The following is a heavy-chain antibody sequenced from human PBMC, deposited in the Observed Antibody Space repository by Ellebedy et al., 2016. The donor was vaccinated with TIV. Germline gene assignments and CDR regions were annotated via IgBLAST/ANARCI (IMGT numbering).Heavy chain of an antibody. V-gene: IGHV5-51*01. D-gene: IGHD3-3*01. CDR3: ARSLRFPGSSWFDP. CDR1: GYSFTSYW. Sequence: GESLKISXKGSGYSFTSYWIAWVRQMPGKGLECMGIIYPGDSDTRYSPSFQGHVTISADKSISTAYLQWSSLKASDTAMYYCARSLRFPGSSWFDPWGQGTLVTVSS. CDR2: IYPGDSDT. J-gene: IGHJ5*02.